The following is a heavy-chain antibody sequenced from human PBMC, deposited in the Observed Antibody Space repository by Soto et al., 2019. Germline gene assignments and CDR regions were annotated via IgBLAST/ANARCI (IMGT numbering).Heavy chain of an antibody. CDR1: GFTFSDYY. V-gene: IGHV3-11*01. D-gene: IGHD3-3*01. J-gene: IGHJ5*02. CDR3: ARAREAYYDFWSGYYTPNCFDP. CDR2: ISSSGSTI. Sequence: GGSLRLSCAASGFTFSDYYMSWIRQAPGKGLEWVSYISSSGSTIYYADSVKGRFTISRDNAKNSLYLQMNSLRAEDTAVYYCARAREAYYDFWSGYYTPNCFDPWGQGTLVTVSS.